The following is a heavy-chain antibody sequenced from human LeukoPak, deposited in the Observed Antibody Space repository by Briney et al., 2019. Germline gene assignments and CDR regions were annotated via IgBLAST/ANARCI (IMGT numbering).Heavy chain of an antibody. CDR1: GFTFDDYA. Sequence: GGSLRLSCVASGFTFDDYAMHWVRQAPGKGLEWVCLTNWDGNTTFCADSVKGRFTISRDNIKSSLFLQMNSLRPEDSALYYCAKGDSGHDPSIHPPGAFDYWGQGTLVTVSS. CDR2: TNWDGNTT. V-gene: IGHV3-43D*03. CDR3: AKGDSGHDPSIHPPGAFDY. J-gene: IGHJ4*02. D-gene: IGHD2-21*02.